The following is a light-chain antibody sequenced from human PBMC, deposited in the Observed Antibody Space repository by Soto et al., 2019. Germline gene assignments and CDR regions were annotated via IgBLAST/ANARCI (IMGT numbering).Light chain of an antibody. J-gene: IGKJ1*01. CDR2: GPS. CDR1: QSVSA. Sequence: EIVFTQSPGTLSLSPGESATRSCRASQSVSALAWYQQKPGQAPRLLLYGPSTRSTGIPDRVRGSGSGTDFTLTSSGLAPEDFAVEYCQQYGSSPWTFGQGTKVEIQ. V-gene: IGKV3-20*01. CDR3: QQYGSSPWT.